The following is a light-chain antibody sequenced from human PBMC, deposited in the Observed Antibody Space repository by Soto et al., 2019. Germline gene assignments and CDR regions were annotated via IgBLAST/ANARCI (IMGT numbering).Light chain of an antibody. CDR3: QQYGSTPWT. CDR1: QRVSIY. Sequence: ETVLTQSPATLSLSPGERSTLSCRARQRVSIYLARYQQIPGQAPRLLLFDAARRATGIPDRFSGSGSGTEFTLTISRLEPEDFAVNYCQQYGSTPWTFGQGTKVDIK. CDR2: DAA. V-gene: IGKV3-20*01. J-gene: IGKJ1*01.